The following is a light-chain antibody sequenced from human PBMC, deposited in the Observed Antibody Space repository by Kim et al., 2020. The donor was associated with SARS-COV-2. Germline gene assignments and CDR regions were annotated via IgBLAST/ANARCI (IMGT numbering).Light chain of an antibody. Sequence: GQSVTISCTGTSSDVGHYNRVAWYQQPPGTAPKLMVYGVSSRPSGVPDRFSGSKSGNTASLTIAGLQAEDEADYYCSSYTSSGVWVFGGGTRLTVL. J-gene: IGLJ3*02. CDR1: SSDVGHYNR. V-gene: IGLV2-18*02. CDR2: GVS. CDR3: SSYTSSGVWV.